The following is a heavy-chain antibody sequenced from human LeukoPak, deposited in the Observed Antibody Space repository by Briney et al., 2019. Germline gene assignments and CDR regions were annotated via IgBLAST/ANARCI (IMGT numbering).Heavy chain of an antibody. D-gene: IGHD1-26*01. CDR3: ARGLGGGALFDP. CDR2: IYYSGST. J-gene: IGHJ5*02. CDR1: GGSISSGGYY. Sequence: SETLFLTCTVSGGSISSGGYYWSWIRQHPGKGLEWIGYIYYSGSTYYNPSLKSRVTISVDTSKNQFSLKLSSVTAADTAVYYCARGLGGGALFDPWGQGTLVTVSS. V-gene: IGHV4-31*03.